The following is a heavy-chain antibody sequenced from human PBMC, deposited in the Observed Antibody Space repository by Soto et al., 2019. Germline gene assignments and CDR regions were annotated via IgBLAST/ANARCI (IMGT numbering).Heavy chain of an antibody. D-gene: IGHD4-17*01. Sequence: SETLSLTCTVSGGSISSSSYSWNWIRQPPGKGLEWIGNIYHSGSTYYNASLKSRVTISVDRSKNQFSLKLSSVTAADTAVYYCGRGDYANAFDIWGQGTMVTVSS. J-gene: IGHJ3*02. V-gene: IGHV4-30-2*01. CDR2: IYHSGST. CDR3: GRGDYANAFDI. CDR1: GGSISSSSYS.